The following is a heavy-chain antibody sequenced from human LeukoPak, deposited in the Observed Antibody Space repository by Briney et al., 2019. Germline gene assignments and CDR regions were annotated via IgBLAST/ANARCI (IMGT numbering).Heavy chain of an antibody. CDR1: GCTFSSYA. CDR3: AKSWYDSSGYYYFDY. D-gene: IGHD3-22*01. V-gene: IGHV3-23*01. Sequence: GGSLRLSCAASGCTFSSYAMSWVRQAPGKGLEWVSAISGSGGSTYYADSVKGRFTISRDNSKNTLYLQMNSLRAEDTAVYYCAKSWYDSSGYYYFDYWGQGTLVTVSS. CDR2: ISGSGGST. J-gene: IGHJ4*02.